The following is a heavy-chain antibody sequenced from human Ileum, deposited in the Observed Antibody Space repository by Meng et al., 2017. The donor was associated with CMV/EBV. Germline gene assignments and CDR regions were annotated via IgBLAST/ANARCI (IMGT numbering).Heavy chain of an antibody. CDR3: TRETSSCGGDCFDY. Sequence: GESLKISCTVSGFTFSSYEFNWMRQAPGKGLEWISYIDNTGLSTYYAESVRGRFTVSRDNAQNTLYLQMSSLRAEDTAVYHCTRETSSCGGDCFDYWGQGALVTVSS. D-gene: IGHD2-21*01. J-gene: IGHJ4*02. V-gene: IGHV3-48*03. CDR2: IDNTGLST. CDR1: GFTFSSYE.